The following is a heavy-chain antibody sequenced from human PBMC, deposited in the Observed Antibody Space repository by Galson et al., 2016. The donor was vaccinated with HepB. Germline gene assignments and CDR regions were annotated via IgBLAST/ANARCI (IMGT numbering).Heavy chain of an antibody. CDR1: EYSLGELS. Sequence: SVKVSCKVSEYSLGELSMHWVRQAPGKGLEWMGGFEPEDGETVYPQKFQGRVTMTEDTSTDTAYMELSSLTSDDTAVYFCAAAPLGTGYGESWLDPWGQGTLVTVSS. CDR3: AAAPLGTGYGESWLDP. J-gene: IGHJ5*02. D-gene: IGHD4-17*01. CDR2: FEPEDGET. V-gene: IGHV1-24*01.